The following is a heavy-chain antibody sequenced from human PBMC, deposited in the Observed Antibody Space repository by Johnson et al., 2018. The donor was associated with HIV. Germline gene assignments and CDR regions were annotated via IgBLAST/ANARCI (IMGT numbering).Heavy chain of an antibody. Sequence: QVQLVESGGGVVQPGRSLRVSCAASGFTFSSYAMHWVRQAPGKGLEWVAVISYNGSNKYYADSVKGRFTISRDNSKNTPYVQMNSRRGEDTAVYYCAKSTQANIFRESGPYGAFDVWGQGTMVTVSS. CDR2: ISYNGSNK. CDR3: AKSTQANIFRESGPYGAFDV. J-gene: IGHJ3*01. V-gene: IGHV3-30*18. CDR1: GFTFSSYA. D-gene: IGHD3-10*01.